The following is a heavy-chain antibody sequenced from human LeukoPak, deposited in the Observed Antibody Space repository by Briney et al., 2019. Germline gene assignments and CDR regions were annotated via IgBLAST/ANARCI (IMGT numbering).Heavy chain of an antibody. CDR1: GFTFSSYS. D-gene: IGHD3-10*01. J-gene: IGHJ4*02. V-gene: IGHV3-21*01. Sequence: GGSLRLSCAASGFTFSSYSMNWVRQAPGKGLEWVSSISSSSSYIYYADSVKGRFTISRENAKNSLYLQMNSLRAEDTAVYYCARDRRLYYYGLGIKTTWGQGTLVTVSS. CDR3: ARDRRLYYYGLGIKTT. CDR2: ISSSSSYI.